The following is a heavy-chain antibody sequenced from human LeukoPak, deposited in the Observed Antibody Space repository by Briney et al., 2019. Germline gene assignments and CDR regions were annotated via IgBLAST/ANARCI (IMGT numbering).Heavy chain of an antibody. D-gene: IGHD1-7*01. Sequence: SETLSLTCTVSGGSISSYYWSWIRQPPGKGLEWIGYIYTSGSTNYNPSLKSRVTISVDTSKNQFSLKLSSVTAADTAVYYCAETHNWNYAYWGQGTLVTVSS. CDR3: AETHNWNYAY. V-gene: IGHV4-4*09. J-gene: IGHJ4*02. CDR2: IYTSGST. CDR1: GGSISSYY.